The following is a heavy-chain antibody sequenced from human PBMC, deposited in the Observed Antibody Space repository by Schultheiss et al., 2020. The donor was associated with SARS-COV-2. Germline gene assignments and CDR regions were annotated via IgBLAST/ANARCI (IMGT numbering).Heavy chain of an antibody. CDR2: IYYSGST. Sequence: SQTLSLTCTVSGGSISSYYWCWIRQPPGKGLEWIGYIYYSGSTYYNPSLKSRVTISVDTSKNQFSLKLSSVTAADTAVYYCARGGRYRPVTTLSRGRNWFDPWGQGTLVTVSS. V-gene: IGHV4-59*12. J-gene: IGHJ5*02. D-gene: IGHD4-17*01. CDR3: ARGGRYRPVTTLSRGRNWFDP. CDR1: GGSISSYY.